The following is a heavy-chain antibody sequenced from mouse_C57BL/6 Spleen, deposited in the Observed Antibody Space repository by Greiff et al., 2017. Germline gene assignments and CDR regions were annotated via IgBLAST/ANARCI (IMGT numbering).Heavy chain of an antibody. CDR1: GFTFSSYA. J-gene: IGHJ4*01. CDR2: ISDGGSYT. CDR3: ARYDYDVGYAMDY. D-gene: IGHD2-4*01. V-gene: IGHV5-4*01. Sequence: EVQRVESGGGLVKPGGSLKLSCAASGFTFSSYAMSWVRQTPEKRLEWVATISDGGSYTYYPDNVKGRFTISRDNAKNNLYLQMSHLKSEDTAMYYCARYDYDVGYAMDYWGQGTSVTVSS.